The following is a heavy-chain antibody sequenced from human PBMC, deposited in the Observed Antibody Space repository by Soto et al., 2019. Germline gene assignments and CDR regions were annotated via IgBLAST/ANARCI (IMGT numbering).Heavy chain of an antibody. J-gene: IGHJ3*02. CDR3: ARDRNIAAADCDAFDI. D-gene: IGHD6-13*01. CDR1: VNTFTSNG. CDR2: ISAYNGKT. V-gene: IGHV1-18*01. Sequence: QVQLVQSGAGVKKPGASVRASCKASVNTFTSNGISWVRQAPGQGLEWMGWISAYNGKTNYDKKLQGRVTMTTDTSTSTAYMELRSLRSDDTAVYYCARDRNIAAADCDAFDIWGQGTMVTVSS.